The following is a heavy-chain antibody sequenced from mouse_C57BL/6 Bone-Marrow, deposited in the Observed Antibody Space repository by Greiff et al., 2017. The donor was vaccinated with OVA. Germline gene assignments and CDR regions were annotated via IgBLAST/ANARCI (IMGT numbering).Heavy chain of an antibody. Sequence: DVKLQESGAELVRPGASVKLSCTASGFNIKDDYMHWVKERPEQGREWIGWIDPENGDTEYASKFQGKATITADTSSKTVYLHLSSLTSEDTAVYYCTTYRYWGQGTTLTVSS. J-gene: IGHJ2*01. CDR3: TTYRY. V-gene: IGHV14-4*01. CDR1: GFNIKDDY. CDR2: IDPENGDT.